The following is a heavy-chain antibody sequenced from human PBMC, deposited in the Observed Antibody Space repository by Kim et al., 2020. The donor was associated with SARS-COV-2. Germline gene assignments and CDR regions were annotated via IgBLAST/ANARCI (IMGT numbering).Heavy chain of an antibody. J-gene: IGHJ5*02. CDR3: ARDARVIVVARKFDP. V-gene: IGHV1-18*04. Sequence: ASVKVSCKASGYTFTSYGISWMRQAPGQGLEWMGWISAYNGNTNYAQKLQGRVTMTTDTSTSTAYMELRSLRSDDTAVYYCARDARVIVVARKFDPWGQGTLVTVSS. CDR2: ISAYNGNT. D-gene: IGHD3-22*01. CDR1: GYTFTSYG.